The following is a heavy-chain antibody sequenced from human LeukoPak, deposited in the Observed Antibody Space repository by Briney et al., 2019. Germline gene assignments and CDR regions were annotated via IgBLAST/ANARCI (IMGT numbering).Heavy chain of an antibody. Sequence: GGTLRLSCAASGFTFSTYGMSWVRQAPGKGLEWVSAISGSSDATFYADSVKGRFTVSRDNSKNTLYLQMNSLRAEDTAVYFCAKDMVRGYYFDCWGQGTLITVSS. CDR3: AKDMVRGYYFDC. V-gene: IGHV3-23*01. J-gene: IGHJ4*02. CDR2: ISGSSDAT. D-gene: IGHD3-10*01. CDR1: GFTFSTYG.